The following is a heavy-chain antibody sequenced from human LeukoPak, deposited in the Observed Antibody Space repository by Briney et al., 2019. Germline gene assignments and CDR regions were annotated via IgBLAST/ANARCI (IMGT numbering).Heavy chain of an antibody. CDR2: IYYSGST. CDR3: ARANRITMYAFDI. D-gene: IGHD3-10*02. J-gene: IGHJ3*02. CDR1: GGSISSGGYY. V-gene: IGHV4-31*03. Sequence: SETLSLTCTVAGGSISSGGYYWSWIRQHPGKGLECIGYIYYSGSTYYNPSLKSRVTISVDTSKNQFSLKLSSVTAADTAVYYCARANRITMYAFDIWGQGTMVTVSS.